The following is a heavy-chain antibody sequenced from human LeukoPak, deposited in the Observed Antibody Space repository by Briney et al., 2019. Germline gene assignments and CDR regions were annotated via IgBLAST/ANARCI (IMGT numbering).Heavy chain of an antibody. D-gene: IGHD3-10*01. CDR1: GFTFSDYY. V-gene: IGHV3-11*01. CDR3: ARARRGANMVRGVITYYYYYMDV. J-gene: IGHJ6*03. CDR2: ISSKGTSK. Sequence: GGSLRLSCAGSGFTFSDYYMSWIRQAPGKGLEWVSYISSKGTSKYYADSVKGRSTISRDNSKNTLYLQMNSLRAEDTAVYYCARARRGANMVRGVITYYYYYMDVWGKGTTVTVSS.